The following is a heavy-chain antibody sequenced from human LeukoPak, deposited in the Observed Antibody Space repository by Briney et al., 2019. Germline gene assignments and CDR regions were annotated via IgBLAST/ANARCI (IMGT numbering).Heavy chain of an antibody. CDR3: ARVSGDYVYYYYYMDV. CDR2: ISAYNGNT. CDR1: GYTFTSYG. D-gene: IGHD4-17*01. V-gene: IGHV1-18*01. Sequence: GASVKVSCKASGYTFTSYGISWGRQAPGQGLEWMGWISAYNGNTNYAQKLQGRVTMTTGTSTSTAYMELRSLRSDDTAVYYCARVSGDYVYYYYYMDVWGKGTTVTVSS. J-gene: IGHJ6*03.